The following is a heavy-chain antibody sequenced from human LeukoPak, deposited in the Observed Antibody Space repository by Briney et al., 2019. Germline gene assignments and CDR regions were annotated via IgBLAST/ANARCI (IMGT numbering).Heavy chain of an antibody. J-gene: IGHJ4*02. V-gene: IGHV4-59*01. CDR1: GASISSYY. CDR3: ARGRASHEY. CDR2: IYYSGTT. D-gene: IGHD3-16*01. Sequence: SETLSLTCTVSGASISSYYWSWIRQPPGKGLEWIGSIYYSGTTNYNPSLKSRVTISIDTSKNQFSLELTSVTAADTAVFYCARGRASHEYWGQGILVTVSS.